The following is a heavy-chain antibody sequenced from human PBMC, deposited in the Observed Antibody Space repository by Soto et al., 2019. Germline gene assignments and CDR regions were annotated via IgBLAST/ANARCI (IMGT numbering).Heavy chain of an antibody. J-gene: IGHJ4*02. CDR3: ARAEDCSGGSCYSEPYFDY. CDR2: INPNSGGT. CDR1: GYTFTGYY. D-gene: IGHD2-15*01. V-gene: IGHV1-2*04. Sequence: ASVKVSCKASGYTFTGYYMHWVRQAPGQGLEWMGWINPNSGGTNYAQKLQGWVTMTRDSSISTAYMELSRLRSDDTAVYYCARAEDCSGGSCYSEPYFDYWGQGTLVTVSS.